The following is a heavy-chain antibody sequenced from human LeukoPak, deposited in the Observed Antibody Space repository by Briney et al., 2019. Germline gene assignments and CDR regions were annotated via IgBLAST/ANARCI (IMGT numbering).Heavy chain of an antibody. D-gene: IGHD3-22*01. CDR2: ISGYGYNT. Sequence: GGSLRLSCAASGLTFRNYAMSWVRQAPEKGLEWVSAISGYGYNTYYADSVQGRFAISRDNSKNTLYLQMNSLRAEDTAVYYCAKMGPGAYYYDSSDFDFWGQGTLVTVSS. CDR3: AKMGPGAYYYDSSDFDF. J-gene: IGHJ4*02. CDR1: GLTFRNYA. V-gene: IGHV3-23*01.